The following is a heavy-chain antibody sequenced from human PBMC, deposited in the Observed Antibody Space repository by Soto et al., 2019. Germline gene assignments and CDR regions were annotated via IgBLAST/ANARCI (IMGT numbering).Heavy chain of an antibody. D-gene: IGHD3-22*01. Sequence: QVQVVQSGAEVKKPGSSVKVSCKASGGSFSNYGISWVRQAPGQGLEWMGGIIPVFGTPHYAQKFQDRVTITADESTSAVYMEVTSLTSADTAVYYCARGDATKIVVTTYFALDVWGQGTTVTVSS. CDR2: IIPVFGTP. V-gene: IGHV1-69*12. J-gene: IGHJ6*02. CDR1: GGSFSNYG. CDR3: ARGDATKIVVTTYFALDV.